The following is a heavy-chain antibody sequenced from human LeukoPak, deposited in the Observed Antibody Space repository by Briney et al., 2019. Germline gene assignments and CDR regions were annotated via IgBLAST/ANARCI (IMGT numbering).Heavy chain of an antibody. CDR1: GGSISSGSYY. CDR2: IYTSGST. V-gene: IGHV4-61*02. D-gene: IGHD3-3*01. Sequence: SETLSLTCTVSGGSISSGSYYWSWIRQPAGKGLEWIGRIYTSGSTNYNPSLKSRVTISVDTSKNQFSLKLSSVTAADTAVYYCARDYQLINLNWFLDYWGQGTLVTVSS. J-gene: IGHJ4*02. CDR3: ARDYQLINLNWFLDY.